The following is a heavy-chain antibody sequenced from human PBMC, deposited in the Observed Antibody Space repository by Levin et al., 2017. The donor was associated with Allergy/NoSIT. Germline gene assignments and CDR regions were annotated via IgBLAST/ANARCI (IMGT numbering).Heavy chain of an antibody. CDR3: ARAPYRPGFGEKYYFDY. J-gene: IGHJ4*02. CDR2: ISSSSSYI. V-gene: IGHV3-21*01. CDR1: GFTFSSYS. D-gene: IGHD3-10*01. Sequence: GGSLRLSCAASGFTFSSYSMNWVRQAPGKGLEWVSSISSSSSYIYYADSVKGRFTISRDNAKNSLYLQMNSLRAEDTAVYYCARAPYRPGFGEKYYFDYWGQGTLVTVSS.